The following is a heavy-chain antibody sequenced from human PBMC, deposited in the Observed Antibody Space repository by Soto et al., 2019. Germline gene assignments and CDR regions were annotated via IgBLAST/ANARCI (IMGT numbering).Heavy chain of an antibody. CDR3: ANDSPEISFFDY. D-gene: IGHD2-2*01. J-gene: IGHJ4*02. Sequence: PGGSLTVSCAASGFAFSSYAMSWGRQAPRKGLEWVSAISGSGGSTYYADSVKGRFTISRANSKNTLYLQMNSLRAEATAVYYCANDSPEISFFDYWGQEALLTISS. CDR2: ISGSGGST. CDR1: GFAFSSYA. V-gene: IGHV3-23*01.